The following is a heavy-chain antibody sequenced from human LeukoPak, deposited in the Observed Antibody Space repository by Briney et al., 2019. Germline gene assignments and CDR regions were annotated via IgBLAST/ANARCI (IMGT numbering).Heavy chain of an antibody. CDR1: GGSISSYY. D-gene: IGHD3-16*01. Sequence: PSETLSLTCTVSGGSISSYYWSWIRQPPGKGLEWIGYIYYSGSTNYNPSLKSRVTISVDTSKNQFSLKLSSVTAADTAVYYCARGAYYDYVWGSYSYYYGMDVWGQGTTVTVSS. V-gene: IGHV4-59*01. J-gene: IGHJ6*02. CDR2: IYYSGST. CDR3: ARGAYYDYVWGSYSYYYGMDV.